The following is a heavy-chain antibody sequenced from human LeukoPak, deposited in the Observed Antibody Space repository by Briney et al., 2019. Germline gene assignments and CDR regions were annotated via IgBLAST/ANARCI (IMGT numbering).Heavy chain of an antibody. D-gene: IGHD3-22*01. Sequence: GGSLRLSCAASGFSFSRFAMSWVRQAPGKGLEWVSAISDSGGRINYADSVKGRFTISRDNSKNTLYLQMNSLRAEDTAVYYCAKKTWDSSAWYFFDYWGLGTLVTVSS. V-gene: IGHV3-23*01. CDR2: ISDSGGRI. J-gene: IGHJ4*02. CDR3: AKKTWDSSAWYFFDY. CDR1: GFSFSRFA.